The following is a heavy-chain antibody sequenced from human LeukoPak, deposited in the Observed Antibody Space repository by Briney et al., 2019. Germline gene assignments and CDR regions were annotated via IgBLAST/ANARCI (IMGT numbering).Heavy chain of an antibody. Sequence: PSETLSLTCAVYGGSFSGYYWSWIRQPPGKGLEWIGEINHSGSTNYNPSLKSRVTISVDTSKNQFSLKLSSVTAADTAVYYCARDVTYYYDRRDAFDIWGQGTMVTVSS. V-gene: IGHV4-34*01. CDR2: INHSGST. CDR3: ARDVTYYYDRRDAFDI. CDR1: GGSFSGYY. D-gene: IGHD3-22*01. J-gene: IGHJ3*02.